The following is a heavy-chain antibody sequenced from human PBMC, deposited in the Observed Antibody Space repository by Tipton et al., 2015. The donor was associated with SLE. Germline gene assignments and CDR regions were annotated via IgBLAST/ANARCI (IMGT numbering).Heavy chain of an antibody. Sequence: TLSLTCTVSAGSINTDQYDWTWIRQSPGKGLEWIGEIKHTGRTNYIPSLKSRVTISIDTSKNQFSLKLNSVTAADTAVYYCVRPLVGVGTDAFDIWGQVTMVTVSS. CDR2: IKHTGRT. J-gene: IGHJ3*02. CDR3: VRPLVGVGTDAFDI. V-gene: IGHV4-34*01. D-gene: IGHD2-15*01. CDR1: AGSINTDQYD.